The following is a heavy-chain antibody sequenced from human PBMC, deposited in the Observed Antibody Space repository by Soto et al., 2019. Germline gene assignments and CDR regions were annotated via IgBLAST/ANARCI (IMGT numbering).Heavy chain of an antibody. D-gene: IGHD3-10*01. CDR1: GFTFSSYA. Sequence: GGSLRLSCAASGFTFSSYAMSWVRQAPGKGLEWVSAISGSGGSTYYADSVKGRFTISRDNSKNTLYLQMNSLRAEDTAVYYCARDLFADYYGSGSYSYSGQGTLVTVSS. CDR2: ISGSGGST. V-gene: IGHV3-23*01. CDR3: ARDLFADYYGSGSYSY. J-gene: IGHJ4*02.